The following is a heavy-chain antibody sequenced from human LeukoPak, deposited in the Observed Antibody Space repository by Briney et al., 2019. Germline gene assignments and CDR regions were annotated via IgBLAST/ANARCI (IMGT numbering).Heavy chain of an antibody. D-gene: IGHD1-7*01. V-gene: IGHV1-2*02. CDR2: IIPNSGGT. CDR1: GYTFTGYY. J-gene: IGHJ3*02. Sequence: ASVKVSCKASGYTFTGYYMHWVRQAPGQGLEWMGWIIPNSGGTNYAQKFQGRVTMTRDTSISTAYMELSRLRSDDTAAYYCARDKGYNWNYVDAFDIWGQGTMVTVSS. CDR3: ARDKGYNWNYVDAFDI.